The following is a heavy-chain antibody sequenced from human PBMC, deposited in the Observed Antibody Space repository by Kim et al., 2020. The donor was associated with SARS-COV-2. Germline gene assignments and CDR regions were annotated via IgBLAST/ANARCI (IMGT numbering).Heavy chain of an antibody. Sequence: GGSLRLSCKGSGYSFTSYWIGWVRQMPGKGLEWMGIIYPGDSDTRYSPSFQGQVTISADKSISTAYLQWSSLKASDTAMYYCARHPTYDSSGKGFYGMDVWGQGTTVTVSS. V-gene: IGHV5-51*01. J-gene: IGHJ6*02. CDR3: ARHPTYDSSGKGFYGMDV. D-gene: IGHD3-22*01. CDR1: GYSFTSYW. CDR2: IYPGDSDT.